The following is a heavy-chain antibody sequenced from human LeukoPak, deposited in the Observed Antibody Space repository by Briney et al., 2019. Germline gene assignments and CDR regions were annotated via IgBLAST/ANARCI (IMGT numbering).Heavy chain of an antibody. D-gene: IGHD3-3*01. V-gene: IGHV4-59*01. Sequence: SSETLSLTCTVSGGSISSYYWSWIRQPPGKGLEWIGYIYYSGSTNYNPSLKNRVTISVDTSKNQFSLKLSSVTAADTAVYYCARGLRFLEWSPQDYYYYMDVWGKGTTVTVSS. J-gene: IGHJ6*03. CDR1: GGSISSYY. CDR2: IYYSGST. CDR3: ARGLRFLEWSPQDYYYYMDV.